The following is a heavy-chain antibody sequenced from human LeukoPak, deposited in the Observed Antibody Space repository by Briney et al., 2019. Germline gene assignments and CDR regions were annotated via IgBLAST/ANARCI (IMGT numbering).Heavy chain of an antibody. CDR2: IKQDGSEK. CDR1: GFSFSSYG. D-gene: IGHD4-11*01. CDR3: TRVEETATTAAIIRKYSYYYYYMDV. J-gene: IGHJ6*03. Sequence: GGSLRLSCEASGFSFSSYGLHWVRQAPGKGLEWVANIKQDGSEKHYVDSVKGRFTISRDNAKNSLYLQMSSLRAEDTAVYYCTRVEETATTAAIIRKYSYYYYYMDVWGKGNTVTVSS. V-gene: IGHV3-7*01.